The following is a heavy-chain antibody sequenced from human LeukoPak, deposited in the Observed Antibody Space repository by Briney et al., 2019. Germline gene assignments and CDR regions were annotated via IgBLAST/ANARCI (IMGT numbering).Heavy chain of an antibody. V-gene: IGHV3-33*01. J-gene: IGHJ3*02. CDR1: GFTFSSYG. D-gene: IGHD6-19*01. Sequence: PGRSLRLSCAASGFTFSSYGMHWVRQAPGKGLEWVAVIWYDGSNKYYADSVKGRFTISRDNSKNTLYLQMGSLRPEDMAVYYCARGVYSSGRADVFDIWGQGTKVIVSS. CDR3: ARGVYSSGRADVFDI. CDR2: IWYDGSNK.